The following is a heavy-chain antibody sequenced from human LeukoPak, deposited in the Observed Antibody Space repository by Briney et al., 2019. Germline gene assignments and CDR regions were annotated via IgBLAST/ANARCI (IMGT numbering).Heavy chain of an antibody. V-gene: IGHV3-23*01. J-gene: IGHJ6*02. CDR2: LSAGGGST. D-gene: IGHD3-3*01. CDR3: AKVWSGYWNYYGMDV. CDR1: GFTLSSYA. Sequence: GGSLRLSCAASGFTLSSYALSWVRQAPGKGLDWVSALSAGGGSTYYADSVKGRFTISRDNSKNTLYLQMNSLRAEDTAVYYCAKVWSGYWNYYGMDVWGQGTTVTVSS.